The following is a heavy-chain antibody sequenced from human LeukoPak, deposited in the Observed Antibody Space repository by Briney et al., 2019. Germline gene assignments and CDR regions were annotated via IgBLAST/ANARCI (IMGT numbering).Heavy chain of an antibody. Sequence: ASVKVSCKASGYTFTGYYMDWVRQAPVQGLEGMGWSNPNSGGTTYTQKFQARVNMARATSSRTAYMELSRLRSHDTAVYCRATGPNSYYHDTIAYYHEYWGQGNLVTVSS. CDR2: SNPNSGGT. CDR3: ATGPNSYYHDTIAYYHEY. CDR1: GYTFTGYY. J-gene: IGHJ4*02. D-gene: IGHD3-22*01. V-gene: IGHV1-2*02.